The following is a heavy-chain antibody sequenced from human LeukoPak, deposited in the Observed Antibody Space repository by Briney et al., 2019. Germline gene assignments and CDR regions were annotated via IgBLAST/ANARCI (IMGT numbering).Heavy chain of an antibody. Sequence: ASETLSLTCTVSGGSTSSYYWSWIRQHPGKGLEWIGYIYYSGSTYYNPSLKSRVTISVDTSKNQFSLKLSSVTAADTAVYYCARALPYYDILTGYRPASAFDIWGQGTMVTVSS. D-gene: IGHD3-9*01. CDR3: ARALPYYDILTGYRPASAFDI. CDR1: GGSTSSYY. V-gene: IGHV4-59*06. CDR2: IYYSGST. J-gene: IGHJ3*02.